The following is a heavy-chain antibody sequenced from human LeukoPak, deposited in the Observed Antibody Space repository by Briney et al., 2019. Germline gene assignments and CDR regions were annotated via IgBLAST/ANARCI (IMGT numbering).Heavy chain of an antibody. D-gene: IGHD2-21*02. V-gene: IGHV3-48*01. CDR1: GFTFSSYS. Sequence: GGSLRLSCAASGFTFSSYSMNWVRQAPGKGLEWVSYISSSSSTIYYADSVKGRFTISRDNAKNSLYLQMNSLTAADTAVYYCARDRSKVTAYDDALDIWGQGTMVIVSS. CDR2: ISSSSSTI. CDR3: ARDRSKVTAYDDALDI. J-gene: IGHJ3*02.